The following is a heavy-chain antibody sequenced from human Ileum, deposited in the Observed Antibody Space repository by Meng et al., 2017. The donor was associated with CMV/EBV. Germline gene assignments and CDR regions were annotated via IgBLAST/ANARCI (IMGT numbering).Heavy chain of an antibody. D-gene: IGHD3-16*01. Sequence: SETLSLTCSVSGDSISSNSHFWGWIRRPPGKGLEWIGTISYSGSTSFNLSLKSRVTILLDSSKNQFSLSLSSVTAADTAVYYCARVADLVALGYHFDSWGHGTPVTVSS. CDR1: GDSISSNSHF. CDR2: ISYSGST. V-gene: IGHV4-39*07. J-gene: IGHJ4*01. CDR3: ARVADLVALGYHFDS.